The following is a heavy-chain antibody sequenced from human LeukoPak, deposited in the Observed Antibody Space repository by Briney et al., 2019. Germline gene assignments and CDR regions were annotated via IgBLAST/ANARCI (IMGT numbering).Heavy chain of an antibody. CDR2: IKSKTDGGTT. V-gene: IGHV3-15*01. CDR1: GFTFSNAW. J-gene: IGHJ4*02. Sequence: GGSLRLSCAASGFTFSNAWMSWVRQAPGKGLEWVGRIKSKTDGGTTDYAAPVKGRFTISRDDSKNTLYLQMNSLKTEDTAVYYCTTADELQLWLPIWGQGTLVTVSS. CDR3: TTADELQLWLPI. D-gene: IGHD5-18*01.